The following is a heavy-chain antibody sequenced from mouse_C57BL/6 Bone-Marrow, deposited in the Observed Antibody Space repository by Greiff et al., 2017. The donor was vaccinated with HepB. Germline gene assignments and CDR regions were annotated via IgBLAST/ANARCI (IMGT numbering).Heavy chain of an antibody. J-gene: IGHJ4*01. V-gene: IGHV5-6*01. Sequence: EVNLVESGGDLVKPGGSLKLSCAASGFTFSSYGMSWVRQTPDKRLEWVATISSGGSYTYYPDSVKGRFTISRDNAKNTLYLQMSSLKSEDTAMYYCARHYSNYYYYAMDYWGQGTSVTVSS. CDR2: ISSGGSYT. D-gene: IGHD2-5*01. CDR3: ARHYSNYYYYAMDY. CDR1: GFTFSSYG.